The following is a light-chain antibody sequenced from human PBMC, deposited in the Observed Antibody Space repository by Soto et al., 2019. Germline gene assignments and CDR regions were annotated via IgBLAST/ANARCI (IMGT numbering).Light chain of an antibody. V-gene: IGLV4-69*01. CDR3: QTWGTGIQGV. CDR2: LNSDGSH. CDR1: SGHSSYA. Sequence: QSVLTQSPSASASLGASVKLTCTLSSGHSSYAIAWHQQQPEKGPRYLMKLNSDGSHSKGDGIPDRFSGSSSGAERYLTIYSLQSEDEADYYCQTWGTGIQGVFGGGTKLTVL. J-gene: IGLJ3*02.